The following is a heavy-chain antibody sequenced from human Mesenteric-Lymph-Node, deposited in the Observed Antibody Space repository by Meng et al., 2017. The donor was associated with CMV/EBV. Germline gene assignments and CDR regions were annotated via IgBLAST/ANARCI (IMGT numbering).Heavy chain of an antibody. CDR3: ATVKTTRPN. V-gene: IGHV3-21*01. Sequence: LSLTCAASRFTFSSYTMNWVRQAPGKGLEWVSSISSSSSYIYYADSVKGRFTISRDNAKNSLYLQMNSLRAEDTAVYYCATVKTTRPNWGQGTLVTVSS. D-gene: IGHD4-11*01. CDR2: ISSSSSYI. J-gene: IGHJ4*02. CDR1: RFTFSSYT.